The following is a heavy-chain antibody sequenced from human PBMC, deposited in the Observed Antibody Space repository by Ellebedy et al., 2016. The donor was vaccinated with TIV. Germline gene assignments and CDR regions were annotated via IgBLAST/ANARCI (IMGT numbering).Heavy chain of an antibody. CDR2: IYYSGST. D-gene: IGHD3-22*01. V-gene: IGHV4-59*08. Sequence: MPSETLSLTCSVSGDSIGSSYWNWIRQPPGKGLEWIGYIYYSGSTNYNPSLKSRVTISVDTSKNQFSLKLSSVTAADTAVYYCARTYDPPWYYFDYWGQGTLVTVSS. J-gene: IGHJ4*02. CDR3: ARTYDPPWYYFDY. CDR1: GDSIGSSY.